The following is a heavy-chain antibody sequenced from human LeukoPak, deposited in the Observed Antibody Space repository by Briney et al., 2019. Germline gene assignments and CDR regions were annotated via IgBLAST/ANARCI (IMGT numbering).Heavy chain of an antibody. Sequence: PGGSLRLSCAASGFTFSSYWMSWVRQAPGKGLEWVANIKQDGSEKYYVDSVKGRFTISRDNAKNSLYLQMNSLRAEDTAVYYCAREDYDILSRYYFDYWGQGTLVTVSS. D-gene: IGHD3-9*01. J-gene: IGHJ4*02. V-gene: IGHV3-7*01. CDR1: GFTFSSYW. CDR2: IKQDGSEK. CDR3: AREDYDILSRYYFDY.